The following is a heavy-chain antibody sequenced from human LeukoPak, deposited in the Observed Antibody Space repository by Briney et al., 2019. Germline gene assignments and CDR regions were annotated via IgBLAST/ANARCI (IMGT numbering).Heavy chain of an antibody. D-gene: IGHD3-3*01. Sequence: PSETLSLTCTVSGGSISSGGYYWSWIRQHPGKGLEWIGYIYYSGSTYYNPSLKSRVTISVDRSKNQFSLKLSSVTAADTAVYYCARGDFWSGYYTLDYWGQGTLVTVSS. CDR2: IYYSGST. CDR1: GGSISSGGYY. V-gene: IGHV4-31*03. J-gene: IGHJ4*02. CDR3: ARGDFWSGYYTLDY.